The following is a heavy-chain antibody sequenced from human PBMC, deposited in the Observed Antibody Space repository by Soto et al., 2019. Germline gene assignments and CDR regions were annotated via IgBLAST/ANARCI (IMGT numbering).Heavy chain of an antibody. J-gene: IGHJ4*02. CDR2: INAGNGNT. CDR3: ARAVAVAADFDY. D-gene: IGHD6-19*01. Sequence: QVQLVQSGAEEKKPGASVKVSGKASGYTFTGYAMHWVRQAPGQRLAWMGWINAGNGNTKYSQKFQGRVTITRDTSASTAYMELSSLRSEDTAVYYCARAVAVAADFDYWGQGTLVTVSS. V-gene: IGHV1-3*05. CDR1: GYTFTGYA.